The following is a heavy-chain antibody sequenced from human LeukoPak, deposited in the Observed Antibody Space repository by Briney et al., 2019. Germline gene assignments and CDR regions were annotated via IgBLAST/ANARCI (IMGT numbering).Heavy chain of an antibody. CDR2: ISSSSSYI. CDR3: ARDSTIFGVVGY. D-gene: IGHD3-3*01. Sequence: GGSLRLSCAASGFTVSSNYMNWVRQAPGKGLEWVSSISSSSSYIYYADSVKGRFTISRDNAKNSLYLQMNSLRAEDTAVYYCARDSTIFGVVGYWGQGTLVTVSS. CDR1: GFTVSSNY. V-gene: IGHV3-21*01. J-gene: IGHJ4*02.